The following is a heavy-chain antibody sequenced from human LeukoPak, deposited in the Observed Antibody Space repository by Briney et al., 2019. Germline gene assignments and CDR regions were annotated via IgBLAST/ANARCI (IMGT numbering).Heavy chain of an antibody. CDR2: IYTSGST. CDR3: AREIVVVPAAISPRSDYYYYMDV. Sequence: SETLSLTCAVYGGSFSGYYWSWIRQPAGKGLEWIGRIYTSGSTNYNPSLKSRVTISVDTSKNQFSLKLSSVTAADTAVYYCAREIVVVPAAISPRSDYYYYMDVWGKGTTVTISS. V-gene: IGHV4-4*07. D-gene: IGHD2-2*01. CDR1: GGSFSGYY. J-gene: IGHJ6*03.